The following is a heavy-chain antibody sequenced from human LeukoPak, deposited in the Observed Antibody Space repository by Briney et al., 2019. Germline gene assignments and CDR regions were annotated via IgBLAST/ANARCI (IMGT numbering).Heavy chain of an antibody. Sequence: GGSLRLSCAASGLTVSSNYMSWVRQAPGKGLEWVSVIYTGDRTYYADSVKGRFTISRDNSKNTLYLQMNNLRVEDTAVYYCARAFGELPIWGQGTLVTVSS. D-gene: IGHD3-10*01. J-gene: IGHJ4*02. CDR1: GLTVSSNY. CDR3: ARAFGELPI. V-gene: IGHV3-53*01. CDR2: IYTGDRT.